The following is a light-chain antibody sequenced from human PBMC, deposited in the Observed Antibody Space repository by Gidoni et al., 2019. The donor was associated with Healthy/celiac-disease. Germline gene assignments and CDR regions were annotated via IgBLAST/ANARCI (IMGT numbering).Light chain of an antibody. Sequence: QSVLTQPPAASGTPGPRVTLSCSGRSSNSGSNYVYWYQPRPGPAPNLPTYWTTQRPSGVPDRSSGSTSGTSAALATSGLRSEDAADYSCAACEDSLSAFWVFGGGTKLTVL. CDR1: SSNSGSNY. CDR2: WTT. J-gene: IGLJ3*02. V-gene: IGLV1-47*01. CDR3: AACEDSLSAFWV.